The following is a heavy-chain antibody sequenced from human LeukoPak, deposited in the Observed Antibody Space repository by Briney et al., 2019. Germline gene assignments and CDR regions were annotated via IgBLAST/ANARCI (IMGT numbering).Heavy chain of an antibody. CDR3: ARQGAVAGAYYYYGMDV. J-gene: IGHJ6*02. D-gene: IGHD6-19*01. V-gene: IGHV5-51*01. Sequence: GESLKISCKGSGYTFNTYWIGWVRQMPGKGLEWMGIIYPGDSETRYSPSFQGQVTISADKSISTAYLQWSSLKAADTAMYYCARQGAVAGAYYYYGMDVWGQGTTVTVSS. CDR1: GYTFNTYW. CDR2: IYPGDSET.